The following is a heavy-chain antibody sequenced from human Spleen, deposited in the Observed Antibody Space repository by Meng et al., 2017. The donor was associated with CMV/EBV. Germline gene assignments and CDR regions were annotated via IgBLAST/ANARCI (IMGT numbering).Heavy chain of an antibody. J-gene: IGHJ6*02. D-gene: IGHD2-2*01. CDR2: ISSNGGST. CDR1: GSTLCTYA. V-gene: IGHV3-64*02. CDR3: ARTQLPERKYYYYYYDMDV. Sequence: GESLKISCAASGSTLCTYAMRWVRQAPGMGLKYVSAISSNGGSTYYADSVEGRFTISRDNSQNTLYLQMNSLRAEDTAVYYCARTQLPERKYYYYYYDMDVWGQGTTVTVSS.